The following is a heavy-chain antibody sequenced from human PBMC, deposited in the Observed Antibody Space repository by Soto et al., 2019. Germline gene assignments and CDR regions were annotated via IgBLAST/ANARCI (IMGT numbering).Heavy chain of an antibody. J-gene: IGHJ5*02. Sequence: PSETLSLTCAVSGGSISSSNWWSWVRQPPGKGLEWIGEIYHSGSTNYNPSLKGRVTISVDKSKNQFSLKLSSVTAADTAVYYCARSYMVRGGANWFDPWGQGTLVT. CDR1: GGSISSSNW. D-gene: IGHD3-10*01. CDR2: IYHSGST. V-gene: IGHV4-4*02. CDR3: ARSYMVRGGANWFDP.